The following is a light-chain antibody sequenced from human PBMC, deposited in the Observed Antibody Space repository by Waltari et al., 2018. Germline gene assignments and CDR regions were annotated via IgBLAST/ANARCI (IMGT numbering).Light chain of an antibody. CDR3: QTWDTGIVL. CDR2: VNNDGSH. Sequence: QPLLTQSPSASASLGASVTLTCTLSDGHSNYAIAWHQQPPGKGPRYLMKVNNDGSHNKGDGIPDRFSGSSSGTERYLTISSLQSDDEADYFCQTWDTGIVLFGGGTRLTVL. CDR1: DGHSNYA. V-gene: IGLV4-69*01. J-gene: IGLJ2*01.